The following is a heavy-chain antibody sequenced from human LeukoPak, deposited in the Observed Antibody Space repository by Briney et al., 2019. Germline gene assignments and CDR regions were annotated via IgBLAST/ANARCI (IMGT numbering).Heavy chain of an antibody. D-gene: IGHD6-13*01. CDR1: GGSISSNY. CDR2: IYYSGST. CDR3: ARDRGQQLVQDY. J-gene: IGHJ4*02. Sequence: PSETLSLTCTVPGGSISSNYWSWIRQPPGKGLEWIGYIYYSGSTNYNPSLKSRVTISVDTSKNQFSLKLSSVTAADTAVYYCARDRGQQLVQDYWGQGTLVTVSS. V-gene: IGHV4-59*12.